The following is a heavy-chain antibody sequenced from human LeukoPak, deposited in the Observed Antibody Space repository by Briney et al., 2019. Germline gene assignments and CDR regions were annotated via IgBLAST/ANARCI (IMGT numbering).Heavy chain of an antibody. Sequence: GASVEVSCKTSGYTFTNFGLSWLRQAPGQGLEWIGWISSYNTNRKYAHKFQGRVTMTTDTSTNTGYMELRSLKSDDTAVYYCAREPQQMVRSDNWFDSWGQGTLVSVSS. CDR1: GYTFTNFG. V-gene: IGHV1-18*01. CDR3: AREPQQMVRSDNWFDS. D-gene: IGHD6-13*01. J-gene: IGHJ5*01. CDR2: ISSYNTNR.